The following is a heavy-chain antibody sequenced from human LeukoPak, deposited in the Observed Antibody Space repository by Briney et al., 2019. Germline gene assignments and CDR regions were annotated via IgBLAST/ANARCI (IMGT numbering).Heavy chain of an antibody. CDR3: AKDPPHCSSTSCYPITKRSSGSYVDY. CDR1: GFTFSSYA. Sequence: PGGSLRLSCAASGFTFSSYAMSWVRQAPGKGLEWVSAISGSGGSTYYADSVKGRFTISRDNSKNTLYLQMNSLRAEDTAVYYCAKDPPHCSSTSCYPITKRSSGSYVDYWGQGTLVTVSS. CDR2: ISGSGGST. J-gene: IGHJ4*02. V-gene: IGHV3-23*01. D-gene: IGHD2-2*01.